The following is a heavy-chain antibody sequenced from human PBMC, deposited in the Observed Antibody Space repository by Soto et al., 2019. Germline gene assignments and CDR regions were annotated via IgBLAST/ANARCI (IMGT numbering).Heavy chain of an antibody. CDR1: GGSMTCYF. D-gene: IGHD6-19*01. CDR3: ARTHWVSGTEY. CDR2: VYNTGNT. V-gene: IGHV4-4*07. J-gene: IGHJ4*02. Sequence: QVQLQESGPGLVKPSETLSLTCTVSGGSMTCYFWTWIRPPAGKGLEWIGHVYNTGNTDYNLSLESRISMAVDTSKRQFSLKVKSVTAADTAVYYCARTHWVSGTEYWGQGTLVTVSS.